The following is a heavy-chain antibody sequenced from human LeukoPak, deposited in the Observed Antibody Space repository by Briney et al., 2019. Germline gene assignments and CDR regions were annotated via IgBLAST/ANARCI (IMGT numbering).Heavy chain of an antibody. CDR3: ARGVGATFGN. Sequence: SEALSLTCAVYGGSFSGYYWSWIRQPPGKGLEWIGEINHSGSTNYNPSLKSRVTISVDTSKNQFSLKLSSVTAADTAVYYCARGVGATFGNWGQGTLVTVSS. J-gene: IGHJ4*02. CDR2: INHSGST. D-gene: IGHD1-26*01. V-gene: IGHV4-34*01. CDR1: GGSFSGYY.